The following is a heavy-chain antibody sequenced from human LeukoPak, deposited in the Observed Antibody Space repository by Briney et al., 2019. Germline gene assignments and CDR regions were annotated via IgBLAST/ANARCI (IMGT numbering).Heavy chain of an antibody. CDR2: IYYSGST. CDR3: ARGVVAATPKGDWFDP. Sequence: PWETLSLTCTVSGGSISSYYWSWIRQPPGKGLEWIGYIYYSGSTNYNPSLKSRVTISVDTSKNQFSLKLSSVTAADTAVYYCARGVVAATPKGDWFDPWGQGTLVTVSS. D-gene: IGHD2-15*01. CDR1: GGSISSYY. V-gene: IGHV4-59*01. J-gene: IGHJ5*02.